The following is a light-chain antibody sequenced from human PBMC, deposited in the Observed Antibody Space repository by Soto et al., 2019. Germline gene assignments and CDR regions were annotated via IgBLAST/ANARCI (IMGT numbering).Light chain of an antibody. V-gene: IGKV1-5*03. CDR2: KAS. Sequence: DIQMTQSPSTLSGSVGDRVTITCRASQTISSWLAWYQQKPGKAPKLLIYKASTLKSGVPSRFRGSGSGTEFTLTISSLQPDDFATYYCQHYNSYSEAFGQGTRWIS. CDR1: QTISSW. CDR3: QHYNSYSEA. J-gene: IGKJ1*01.